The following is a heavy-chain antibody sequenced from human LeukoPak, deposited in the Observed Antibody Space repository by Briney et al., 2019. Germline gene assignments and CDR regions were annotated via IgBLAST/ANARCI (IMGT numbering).Heavy chain of an antibody. CDR2: INSDGSST. CDR1: GFTFSSYW. J-gene: IGHJ3*02. Sequence: GGSLRLSCAASGFTFSSYWMHWVRQVPGKGLVWVSRINSDGSSTSYADSVKGRFTIPRDNAKNTLYVQMNSLRAEDTAVCYCSTGSGHAFDIWGRGTMVTVSS. CDR3: STGSGHAFDI. V-gene: IGHV3-74*01. D-gene: IGHD3-10*01.